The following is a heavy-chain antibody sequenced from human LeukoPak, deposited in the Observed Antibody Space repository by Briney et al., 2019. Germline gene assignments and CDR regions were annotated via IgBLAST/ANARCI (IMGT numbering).Heavy chain of an antibody. J-gene: IGHJ4*02. CDR1: GGTFSSYA. CDR3: AREIAVAGRSKYYFDY. V-gene: IGHV1-69*05. D-gene: IGHD6-19*01. Sequence: EASVKVSCKASGGTFSSYAISWVRQAPGQGLEWMGRIIPIFGTANYAQKFQGRVTITTDESTSTAYMELSSLRSEDTAVYYCAREIAVAGRSKYYFDYWGQGTLVTVSS. CDR2: IIPIFGTA.